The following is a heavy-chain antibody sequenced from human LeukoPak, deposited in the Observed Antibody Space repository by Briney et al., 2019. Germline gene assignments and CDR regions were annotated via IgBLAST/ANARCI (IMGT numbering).Heavy chain of an antibody. CDR3: ARKGGPTTYGHYYYYMDV. D-gene: IGHD1-26*01. V-gene: IGHV3-13*01. J-gene: IGHJ6*03. Sequence: GGSLRLSCEASGFTFRSYDFHWVRQATGKGLEWVSAIGTVGDTYYAGSVKGRFTISREDGKNSLYLQMNSLRPGDTAVYYCARKGGPTTYGHYYYYMDVWGKGTTVTISS. CDR2: IGTVGDT. CDR1: GFTFRSYD.